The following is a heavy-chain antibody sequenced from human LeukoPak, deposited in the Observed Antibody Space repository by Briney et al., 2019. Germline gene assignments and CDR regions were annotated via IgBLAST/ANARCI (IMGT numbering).Heavy chain of an antibody. CDR1: GGSISSYY. D-gene: IGHD2-8*01. CDR3: ARAQYGGYYGMDV. V-gene: IGHV4-59*01. CDR2: IYYSGGT. Sequence: SETLSLTCTVPGGSISSYYGSCIRQPPGKGPEWIGFIYYSGGTNYNPSLQSRVTISVDTSKNQFSLKLSTVTAADTAVYYCARAQYGGYYGMDVWGQGTTVTVSS. J-gene: IGHJ6*02.